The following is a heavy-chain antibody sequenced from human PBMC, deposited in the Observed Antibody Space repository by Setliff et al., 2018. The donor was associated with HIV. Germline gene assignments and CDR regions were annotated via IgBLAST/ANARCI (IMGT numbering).Heavy chain of an antibody. Sequence: AASVKVSCKASGYTFTSYDINWVRQATGQGLEWMGWMSPNSGNAGYAQKFQGRVTMTRNTSISTAYMELSSLRSEDTAVYYCARGLAVAGKSYYYYYYMDVWGKGTTVTVSS. CDR3: ARGLAVAGKSYYYYYYMDV. V-gene: IGHV1-8*01. CDR1: GYTFTSYD. CDR2: MSPNSGNA. D-gene: IGHD6-19*01. J-gene: IGHJ6*03.